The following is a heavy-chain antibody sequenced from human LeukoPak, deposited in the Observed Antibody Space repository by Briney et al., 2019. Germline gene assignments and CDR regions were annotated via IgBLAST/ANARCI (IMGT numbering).Heavy chain of an antibody. J-gene: IGHJ6*03. CDR2: IYYSGST. CDR3: ARAVDGYKDYYYYMDV. CDR1: GGSISSYY. Sequence: PSETLSLTCTVSGGSISSYYWSWLRQPPGKGLEWIGYIYYSGSTNYNPSLKSRVTISVDTSKNQFSLKLSSVTAADTAVYYCARAVDGYKDYYYYMDVWGKGTTVTVSS. D-gene: IGHD5-24*01. V-gene: IGHV4-59*01.